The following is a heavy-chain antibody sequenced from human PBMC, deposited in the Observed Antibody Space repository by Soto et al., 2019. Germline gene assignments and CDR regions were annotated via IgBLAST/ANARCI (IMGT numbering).Heavy chain of an antibody. CDR2: FDPEDGER. CDR1: GYSLTELA. V-gene: IGHV1-24*01. CDR3: ATAAFLGGNPI. D-gene: IGHD2-15*01. Sequence: QVQLVQSGAEVKKPGASVKVSCKVSGYSLTELAIYWVRQAPGKGLEWMAGFDPEDGERVYAQKFQGRVTMTEDTSTDAAYMELNSLRSEDTAVYYCATAAFLGGNPIWCQGTMVTVSS. J-gene: IGHJ3*02.